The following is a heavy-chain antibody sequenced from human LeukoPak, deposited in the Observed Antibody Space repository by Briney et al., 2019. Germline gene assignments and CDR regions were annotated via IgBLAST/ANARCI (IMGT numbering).Heavy chain of an antibody. J-gene: IGHJ6*04. Sequence: SETLSLTCTVSGGSISSYYWSWIRQPPGKGLEWLGYIYYSGSTNYNPSLKSRVTISVDTSKNQFSLKLSSVTAADTAVYYCARSFHGTGNGIDVWGKGTTVTVSS. V-gene: IGHV4-59*01. CDR3: ARSFHGTGNGIDV. CDR1: GGSISSYY. D-gene: IGHD3-10*01. CDR2: IYYSGST.